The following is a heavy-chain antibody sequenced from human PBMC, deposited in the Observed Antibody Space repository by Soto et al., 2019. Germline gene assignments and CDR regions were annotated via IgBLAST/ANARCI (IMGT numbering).Heavy chain of an antibody. CDR2: MNPNSGNT. D-gene: IGHD3-22*01. Sequence: QVQLVQSGAEVKKPGASVKVSCKASGYTFTSYDINWVRQATGQGLEWMGWMNPNSGNTGYAQKFQGRVTMTRSNSVSTAYMELTGLRSEDTAVYYCARGHNYYASSGYYGDWGQGTLVTVSS. V-gene: IGHV1-8*01. J-gene: IGHJ4*02. CDR1: GYTFTSYD. CDR3: ARGHNYYASSGYYGD.